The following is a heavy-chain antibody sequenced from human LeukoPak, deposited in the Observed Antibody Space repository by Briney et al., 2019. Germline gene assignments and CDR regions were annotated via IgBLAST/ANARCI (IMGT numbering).Heavy chain of an antibody. CDR2: ISAYSGKT. CDR3: VRVGSAYVDPLEFDL. V-gene: IGHV1-18*01. Sequence: ASVKVSCKASVYSFDKFGISWVRQAPGQGLEWMGWISAYSGKTDSAQKLQDRVTMTTDNSTSTAYLELRSLRADDTAVYFCVRVGSAYVDPLEFDLWGQGTLVTVSS. D-gene: IGHD3-9*01. J-gene: IGHJ5*02. CDR1: VYSFDKFG.